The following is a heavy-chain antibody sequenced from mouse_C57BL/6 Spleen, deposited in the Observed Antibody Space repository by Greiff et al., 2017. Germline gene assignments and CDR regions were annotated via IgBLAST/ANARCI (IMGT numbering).Heavy chain of an antibody. CDR3: ASPSLITTVVAKGYAMDY. CDR2: INPNYGTT. Sequence: EVQLQQSGPELVKPGASVKISCKASGYSFTDYNMNWVKQSNGKSLEWIGVINPNYGTTSYNQKFKGKATLTVDQSSSTAYMQLNSLTSEDSAVYYCASPSLITTVVAKGYAMDYWGQGTSVTVSS. CDR1: GYSFTDYN. D-gene: IGHD1-1*01. J-gene: IGHJ4*01. V-gene: IGHV1-39*01.